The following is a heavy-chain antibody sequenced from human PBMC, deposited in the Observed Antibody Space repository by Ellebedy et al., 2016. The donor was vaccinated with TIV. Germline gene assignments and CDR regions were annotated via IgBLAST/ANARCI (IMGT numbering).Heavy chain of an antibody. D-gene: IGHD4-17*01. J-gene: IGHJ5*02. CDR2: IYQDGSQK. CDR3: ARRGSYGDYAVQVNNWFDA. Sequence: PGGSLRLSCVASGFNFRSYWMGWVRQAPGKGLAWVANIYQDGSQKYYVDSAEGRFTISRDNAKNSLYLEMKSLRVEDTALYYCARRGSYGDYAVQVNNWFDAWGQGIPVTVSP. V-gene: IGHV3-7*01. CDR1: GFNFRSYW.